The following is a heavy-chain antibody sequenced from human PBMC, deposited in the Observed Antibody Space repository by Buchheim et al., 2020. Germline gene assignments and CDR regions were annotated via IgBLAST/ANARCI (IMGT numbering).Heavy chain of an antibody. CDR2: ISYDGSNK. D-gene: IGHD4-17*01. CDR1: GFTFSSYG. CDR3: AKDLTVTTFNWFDP. V-gene: IGHV3-30*18. J-gene: IGHJ5*02. Sequence: QVQLVESGGGVVQPGRSLRLSCAASGFTFSSYGMHWVRQAPGKGLEWVAVISYDGSNKYYADSVKGRFTISRDNSKNTLYLQMNSLRAEDTAVYYCAKDLTVTTFNWFDPWGQGTL.